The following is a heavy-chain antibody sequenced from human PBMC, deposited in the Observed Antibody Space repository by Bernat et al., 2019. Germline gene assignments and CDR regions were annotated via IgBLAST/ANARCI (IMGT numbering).Heavy chain of an antibody. CDR1: GFTFSSYW. J-gene: IGHJ4*01. CDR3: ARTNYGDYFFDY. D-gene: IGHD4-17*01. Sequence: EVQLVESGGGLVQPGGSLRLSCAASGFTFSSYWMHWVRQAPGKGLVLVSRINSDGSSTSYADSVKGRFTISRDNAKNTLYLQMNSLRAEDTAEYYCARTNYGDYFFDYWGQGTLVTVSS. V-gene: IGHV3-74*01. CDR2: INSDGSST.